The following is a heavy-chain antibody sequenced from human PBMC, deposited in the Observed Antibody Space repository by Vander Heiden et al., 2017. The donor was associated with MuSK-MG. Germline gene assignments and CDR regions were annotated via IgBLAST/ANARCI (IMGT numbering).Heavy chain of an antibody. J-gene: IGHJ4*02. V-gene: IGHV3-23*01. CDR2: VSGSGGST. Sequence: EVQLLESGGGLVQPGGSLRLSCAASGFTLGSYAMSWVRQAPGKGLEWVSAVSGSGGSTYYADSVKGRFTISRDNSKNTLYLQMNSLRAEDTAVYYCAKDQGGPFLARYYFDYWGQGTLVTVSS. CDR1: GFTLGSYA. CDR3: AKDQGGPFLARYYFDY. D-gene: IGHD2-15*01.